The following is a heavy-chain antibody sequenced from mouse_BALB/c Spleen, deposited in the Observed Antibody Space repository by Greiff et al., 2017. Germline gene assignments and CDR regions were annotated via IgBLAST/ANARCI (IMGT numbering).Heavy chain of an antibody. D-gene: IGHD1-1*01. CDR2: INPGSGGT. V-gene: IGHV1-54*03. J-gene: IGHJ2*01. Sequence: GQLQQSGAELVRPGTSVKVSCKASGYAFTNYLIEWVKQRPGQGLEWIGVINPGSGGTNYNEKFKGKATLTADKSSSTAYMQLSSLTSDDSAVYFCARSGNYYAYWGQGTTLTVSS. CDR1: GYAFTNYL. CDR3: ARSGNYYAY.